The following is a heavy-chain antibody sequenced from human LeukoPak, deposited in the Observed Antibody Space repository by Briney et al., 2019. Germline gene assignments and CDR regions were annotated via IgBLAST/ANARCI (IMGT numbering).Heavy chain of an antibody. CDR3: ARDPRDGGSGFVAGY. CDR2: IRNNGGST. J-gene: IGHJ4*02. D-gene: IGHD3-10*01. Sequence: GGSLRLSCAASGFTFSSYAMSWVRQAPGKGLEWVSSIRNNGGSTSYTDSVKGRFTISRDNSRNTLHLQMNSLRADDTAVYYCARDPRDGGSGFVAGYWGQGTLVTVSS. V-gene: IGHV3-23*01. CDR1: GFTFSSYA.